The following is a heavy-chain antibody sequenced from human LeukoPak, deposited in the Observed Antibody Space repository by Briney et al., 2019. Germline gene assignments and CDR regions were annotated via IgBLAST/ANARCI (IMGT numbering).Heavy chain of an antibody. D-gene: IGHD3-22*01. CDR1: GFTFDDYA. CDR3: ARQTHYYDSRGGAFDI. V-gene: IGHV3-9*01. CDR2: ISWNSGSI. J-gene: IGHJ3*02. Sequence: GGSLRLSCAASGFTFDDYAMHWVRPAPGKGLEWVSGISWNSGSIGYADSVKGRFTISRDNAKNSLYLQMNSLRAEDTALYYCARQTHYYDSRGGAFDIWGQGTMVTVSS.